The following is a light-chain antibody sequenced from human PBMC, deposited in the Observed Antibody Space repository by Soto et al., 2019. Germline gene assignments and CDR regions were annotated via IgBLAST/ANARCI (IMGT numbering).Light chain of an antibody. CDR2: DAS. Sequence: DIHLPPSPCTLSASVGPRVTITCRASQSISSWLAWYQQKPGKATKLLIYDASSLESGVPSRFSGSGSGTEFTLTISSLQPDDFATYYCQQYNSYSLTFGGGTKV. J-gene: IGKJ4*02. CDR1: QSISSW. V-gene: IGKV1-5*01. CDR3: QQYNSYSLT.